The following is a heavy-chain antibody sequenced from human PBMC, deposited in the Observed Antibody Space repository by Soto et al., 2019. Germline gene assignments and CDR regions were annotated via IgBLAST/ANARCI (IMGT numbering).Heavy chain of an antibody. CDR3: ASPTGKLDY. J-gene: IGHJ4*02. D-gene: IGHD2-8*02. Sequence: QVQLVQSGAEVKKPGSSVKVSCRASGGTFSNYAISWVRQAPGQGLEWMGGIVPIFGTANYAQKFQGRITITADESTSTGYMELSSLRSDDTAVYYCASPTGKLDYWGQGTLVTVSS. V-gene: IGHV1-69*01. CDR1: GGTFSNYA. CDR2: IVPIFGTA.